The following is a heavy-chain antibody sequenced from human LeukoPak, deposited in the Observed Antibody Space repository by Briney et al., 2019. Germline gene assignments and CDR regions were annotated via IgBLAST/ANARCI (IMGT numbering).Heavy chain of an antibody. CDR3: ARSPAGANYYLDV. CDR2: ISSSSSYI. Sequence: PGGSLRLSCAASGFTFSVYSMNWVRQAPGKGLEWVSSISSSSSYIYYADSVKGRFTISRDNAKNSLSLQMNSLRAEDTAVYYCARSPAGANYYLDVWGKGTTVTISS. J-gene: IGHJ6*03. D-gene: IGHD1-14*01. CDR1: GFTFSVYS. V-gene: IGHV3-21*01.